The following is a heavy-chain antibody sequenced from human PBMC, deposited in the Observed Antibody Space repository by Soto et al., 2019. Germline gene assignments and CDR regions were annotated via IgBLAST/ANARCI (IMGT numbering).Heavy chain of an antibody. D-gene: IGHD4-17*01. V-gene: IGHV1-8*01. J-gene: IGHJ5*02. CDR3: ARNLRNNWFDP. CDR1: GYTFTSYD. Sequence: QVQLVQSGAEVKKPGASVKVSCKASGYTFTSYDINWVRQATGQGLEWMGWMNPNSGNTGYAQKFQGRVTMTRNTSISTAYMGLSSLGSEDTAVDYWARNLRNNWFDPWGQGTLVTVSS. CDR2: MNPNSGNT.